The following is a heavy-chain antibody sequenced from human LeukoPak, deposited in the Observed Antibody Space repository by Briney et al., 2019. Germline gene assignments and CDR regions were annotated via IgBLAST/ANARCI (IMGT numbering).Heavy chain of an antibody. CDR3: ATDGLRFLEWLDWSAFDI. V-gene: IGHV1-24*01. CDR1: GYTLTELS. D-gene: IGHD3-3*01. Sequence: ASVKVSCKVSGYTLTELSMHWVRQAPGKGLEWMGGFDPEDGETIYAQKFQGRVTMTEDTSTDTAYMELSSLRSEDTAVYYCATDGLRFLEWLDWSAFDIWGQGTMVTVSS. J-gene: IGHJ3*02. CDR2: FDPEDGET.